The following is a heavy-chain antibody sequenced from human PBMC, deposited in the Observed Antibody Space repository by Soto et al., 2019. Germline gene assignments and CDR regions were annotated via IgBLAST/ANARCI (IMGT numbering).Heavy chain of an antibody. CDR3: ARDPRTARASAMDV. D-gene: IGHD6-6*01. CDR2: VWYDGGNG. Sequence: PGGSLRLSCAASGFIFSNFGMHWVRQAPGKGLEWVAGVWYDGGNGVSADSVKGRFTISRDNSKNTLYLQMTSLRAEDTAVYYCARDPRTARASAMDVWGQGTTVTVSS. J-gene: IGHJ6*02. V-gene: IGHV3-33*01. CDR1: GFIFSNFG.